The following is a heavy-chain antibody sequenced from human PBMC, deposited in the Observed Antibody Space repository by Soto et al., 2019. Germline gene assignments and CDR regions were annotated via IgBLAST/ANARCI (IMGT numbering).Heavy chain of an antibody. CDR3: ARDGPYDYVWGSYRPFDY. CDR1: GYTFTSYG. V-gene: IGHV1-18*01. CDR2: ISASNGNT. Sequence: QVQLVQSGAEVKKPGASVKVSCKASGYTFTSYGISWVRQAPGQGLEWMGWISASNGNTNYSQKLQGRVTMTTDTCTSTAYMELRSLRSDDTAVYYCARDGPYDYVWGSYRPFDYWGQGTLVTVSS. J-gene: IGHJ4*02. D-gene: IGHD3-16*02.